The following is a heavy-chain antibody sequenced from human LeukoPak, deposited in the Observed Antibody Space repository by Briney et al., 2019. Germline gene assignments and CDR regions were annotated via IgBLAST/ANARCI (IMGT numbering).Heavy chain of an antibody. CDR1: GCTFSSYA. V-gene: IGHV3-23*01. Sequence: GGSLTLSCAASGCTFSSYAMSWVRQAPGKGLEWVSAISGSGGSTYYADAGKGRFTISRDNSKNTLYLQMNSLRAEDTAVYYCARHQDDCGDYDYFDYWGQGTLVTVSS. J-gene: IGHJ4*02. D-gene: IGHD4-17*01. CDR2: ISGSGGST. CDR3: ARHQDDCGDYDYFDY.